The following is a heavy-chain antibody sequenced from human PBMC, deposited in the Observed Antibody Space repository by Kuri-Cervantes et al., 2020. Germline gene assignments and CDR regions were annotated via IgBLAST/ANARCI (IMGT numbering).Heavy chain of an antibody. CDR1: GFTFSSYE. V-gene: IGHV3-48*03. Sequence: GESLKISCAASGFTFSSYEMNWVRQAPGKGLEWVSYISSSGSTIYYADSVKGRFTISRDNAKNSLYLQMNSLRAEDTAVYYCARGPYYDYIWGSYRPPTAYFDYWGQGTLVTVSS. CDR3: ARGPYYDYIWGSYRPPTAYFDY. J-gene: IGHJ4*02. CDR2: ISSSGSTI. D-gene: IGHD3-16*02.